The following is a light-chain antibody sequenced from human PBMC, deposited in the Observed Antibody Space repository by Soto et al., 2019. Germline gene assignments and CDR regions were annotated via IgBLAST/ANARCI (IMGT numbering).Light chain of an antibody. CDR2: GAS. J-gene: IGKJ3*01. CDR3: QQYGRSPFT. V-gene: IGKV3-20*01. CDR1: QSVSSN. Sequence: EIVMTQSPATLSVSPGERASLSCRASQSVSSNLAWYQQKPGQAPRLLIYGASSRATGVPDRFSASWSGTDFTLTISRLEPEDFAVYYCQQYGRSPFTFGPGTKVDIK.